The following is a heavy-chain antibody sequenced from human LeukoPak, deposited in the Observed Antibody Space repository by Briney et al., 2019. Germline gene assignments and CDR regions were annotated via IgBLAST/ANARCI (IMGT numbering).Heavy chain of an antibody. CDR2: IYHSGST. Sequence: NPGGSLRLSCAASGFTVSSNYMSWVRQPPGKGLEWIGSIYHSGSTYYNPSLKSRVTISVDTSKNQFSLKLSSVTAADTAVYYCASGVVRGVIIGYYYMDVWGKGTTVTISS. CDR3: ASGVVRGVIIGYYYMDV. J-gene: IGHJ6*03. CDR1: GFTVSSNY. V-gene: IGHV4-38-2*01. D-gene: IGHD3-10*01.